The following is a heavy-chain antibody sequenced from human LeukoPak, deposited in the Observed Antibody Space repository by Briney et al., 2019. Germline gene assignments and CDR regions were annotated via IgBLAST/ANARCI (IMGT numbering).Heavy chain of an antibody. J-gene: IGHJ4*02. CDR2: ISAYNGNT. V-gene: IGHV1-18*01. CDR1: GYTFTSYG. Sequence: GASVKVSCKASGYTFTSYGISWVRQAPGQGLEWMGWISAYNGNTNYAQKLQGRVTMTTDTSTTTAYMELRSLRSGDTAFYYCARGRDSGYLDYWGQGTLVTVSS. CDR3: ARGRDSGYLDY. D-gene: IGHD3-22*01.